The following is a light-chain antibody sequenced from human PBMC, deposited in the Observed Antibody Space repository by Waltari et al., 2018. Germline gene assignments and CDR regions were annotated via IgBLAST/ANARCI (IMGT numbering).Light chain of an antibody. Sequence: EIVLTQSPGTLSLSPGERATLSCRASQSVSRTLAWYQQKPGQAPRLLIHDASTRATGIPDRFSGSGSGTDFSLTISRLEPEDFAVYYCQKYGTIPATFGQGTKVEIK. J-gene: IGKJ1*01. CDR2: DAS. CDR1: QSVSRT. CDR3: QKYGTIPAT. V-gene: IGKV3-20*01.